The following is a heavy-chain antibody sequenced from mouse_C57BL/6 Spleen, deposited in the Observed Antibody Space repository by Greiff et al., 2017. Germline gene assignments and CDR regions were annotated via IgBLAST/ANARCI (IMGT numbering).Heavy chain of an antibody. J-gene: IGHJ2*01. Sequence: VQLVESGAELVRPGASVTLSCKASGYTFTDYEMHWVKQTPVHGLEWIGAIDPETGGTAYNQKFKGKAILTADKSSSTAYMELRSLTSEDSAVYYCTRGSSYFDYWGQGTTLTVSS. CDR3: TRGSSYFDY. V-gene: IGHV1-15*01. CDR2: IDPETGGT. CDR1: GYTFTDYE.